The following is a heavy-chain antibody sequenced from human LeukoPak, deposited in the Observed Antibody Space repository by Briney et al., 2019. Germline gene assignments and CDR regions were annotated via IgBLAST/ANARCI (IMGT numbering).Heavy chain of an antibody. Sequence: GGSLRLSCAASGFTFSDYFINWVRQAPGKGLEWVSSISGDTSHIYYADSVTGRFTISRDNAKNSLYLQTNSLRADDTAVYYCARVVFSGMDVWGLGTTGTVSS. CDR3: ARVVFSGMDV. D-gene: IGHD3-16*01. J-gene: IGHJ6*02. CDR2: ISGDTSHI. CDR1: GFTFSDYF. V-gene: IGHV3-21*01.